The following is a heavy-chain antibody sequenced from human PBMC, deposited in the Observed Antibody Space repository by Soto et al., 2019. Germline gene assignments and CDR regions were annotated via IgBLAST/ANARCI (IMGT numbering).Heavy chain of an antibody. CDR1: GFTFSDSY. CDR3: ARVSWREKYGMDV. J-gene: IGHJ6*02. Sequence: GGSLRLSCAASGFTFSDSYMSWIRQAPGKGLEWISYITFSGNTVYYADSLKGRFTISRDNAKNPLYLQMNRLRAEDTAVYYCARVSWREKYGMDVWGQGTTVTVSS. CDR2: ITFSGNTV. V-gene: IGHV3-11*01.